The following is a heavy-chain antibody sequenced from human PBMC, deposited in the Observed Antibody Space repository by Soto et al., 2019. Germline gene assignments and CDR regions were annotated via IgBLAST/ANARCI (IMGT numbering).Heavy chain of an antibody. CDR1: GFTFSDSY. CDR3: ARVSWREKYGMDV. J-gene: IGHJ6*02. Sequence: GGSLRLSCAASGFTFSDSYMSWIRQAPGKGLEWISYITFSGNTVYYADSLKGRFTISRDNAKNPLYLQMNRLRAEDTAVYYCARVSWREKYGMDVWGQGTTVTVSS. CDR2: ITFSGNTV. V-gene: IGHV3-11*01.